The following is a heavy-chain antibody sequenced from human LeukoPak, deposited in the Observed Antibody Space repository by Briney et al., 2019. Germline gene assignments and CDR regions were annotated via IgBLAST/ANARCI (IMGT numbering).Heavy chain of an antibody. CDR3: ARVGYDFWSGSHYYYYYMDV. CDR2: IYTSGST. V-gene: IGHV4-4*07. J-gene: IGHJ6*03. CDR1: GDSISSYY. D-gene: IGHD3-3*01. Sequence: SETLSLTCTVSGDSISSYYWSWIRQPAGKGLEWIGRIYTSGSTNYNPSLKSRVTMSDDTSKNQFSLKLSSVTAADTAVYYCARVGYDFWSGSHYYYYYMDVWGKGTTVSVSS.